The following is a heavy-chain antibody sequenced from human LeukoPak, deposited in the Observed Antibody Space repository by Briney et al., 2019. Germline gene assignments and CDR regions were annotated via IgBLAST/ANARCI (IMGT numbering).Heavy chain of an antibody. CDR1: GGSFSGYY. Sequence: TSETLSLTCAVYGGSFSGYYWSWIRQPPGKGLEWIGSIYYSGSTNYNPSLKSRVTISVDTSKNQFSLKLSSVTAADTAVYYCARDSSGWYRWFDPWGQGTLVTVSS. CDR2: IYYSGST. J-gene: IGHJ5*02. CDR3: ARDSSGWYRWFDP. D-gene: IGHD6-19*01. V-gene: IGHV4-59*01.